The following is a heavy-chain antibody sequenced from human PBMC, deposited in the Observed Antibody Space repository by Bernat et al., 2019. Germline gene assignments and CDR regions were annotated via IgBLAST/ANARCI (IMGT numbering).Heavy chain of an antibody. Sequence: EVQLVESGGGLVQPGESLRLSCAASGFTISSHWMSWVRQAPGKGLEWVVNMNQDGSEIYSIDSVKGRLTISRDNAKNSLYLQMNSLRVEDTAVYYCTTDGSGWSAYWGQGTLVTVSP. D-gene: IGHD6-19*01. V-gene: IGHV3-7*03. CDR1: GFTISSHW. J-gene: IGHJ4*02. CDR2: MNQDGSEI. CDR3: TTDGSGWSAY.